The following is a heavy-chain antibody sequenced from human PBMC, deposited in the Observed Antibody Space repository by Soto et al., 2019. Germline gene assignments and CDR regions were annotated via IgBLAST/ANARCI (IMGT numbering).Heavy chain of an antibody. Sequence: PGGSLRLSCAASGFTFSSYAMHWVRQAPGKGLEWVAVITDGGGNKYYADSVKGRFTISRDNSKNTLYLQMNSLRAEDTAVYYCAKKSSGNSYFYFDYWGQGALVTVSS. CDR1: GFTFSSYA. V-gene: IGHV3-30-3*02. D-gene: IGHD3-22*01. CDR2: ITDGGGNK. CDR3: AKKSSGNSYFYFDY. J-gene: IGHJ4*02.